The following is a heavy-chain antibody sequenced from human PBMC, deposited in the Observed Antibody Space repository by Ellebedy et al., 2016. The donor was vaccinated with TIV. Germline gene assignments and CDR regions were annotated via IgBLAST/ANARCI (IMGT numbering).Heavy chain of an antibody. D-gene: IGHD5-12*01. J-gene: IGHJ4*02. CDR3: VRAPRGQYYFDY. V-gene: IGHV3-30-3*01. CDR1: GFTFSSYA. CDR2: TSRDGTNQ. Sequence: GESLKISCAASGFTFSSYAMHWVRQAPGKGLEWVAITSRDGTNQYFADSVKGRFTISRDNAKNTLYLQMNSLRAEDTAVYYCVRAPRGQYYFDYWGQGTLVTVSS.